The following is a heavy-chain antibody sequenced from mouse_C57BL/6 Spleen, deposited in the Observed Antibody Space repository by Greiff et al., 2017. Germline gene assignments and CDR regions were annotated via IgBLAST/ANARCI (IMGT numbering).Heavy chain of an antibody. Sequence: VQLQQSGAELAKPGASVKLSCKASGYTFTSYWMHWVKQRPGQGLEWIGYINPSSGYTKYNQKFKDKATLTAEKSSSTAYMQLSSLTYEDSAVYYCARNPYFDYWGQGTTLTVSS. J-gene: IGHJ2*01. V-gene: IGHV1-7*01. CDR2: INPSSGYT. CDR1: GYTFTSYW. CDR3: ARNPYFDY.